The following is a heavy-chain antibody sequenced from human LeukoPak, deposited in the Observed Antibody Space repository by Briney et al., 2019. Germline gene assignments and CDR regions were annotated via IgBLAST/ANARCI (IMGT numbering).Heavy chain of an antibody. D-gene: IGHD6-19*01. CDR3: ARAHGAGGLGYYYMDV. V-gene: IGHV3-7*01. Sequence: GGSLRLSCAASGFAFSSYWMSWIRQAPGKGLEWVASIKQDGSEKYYVDSVKGRFTISRDNAKKSLYLQMNSLRAEDTALYYCARAHGAGGLGYYYMDVWGKGTTVTISS. CDR1: GFAFSSYW. J-gene: IGHJ6*03. CDR2: IKQDGSEK.